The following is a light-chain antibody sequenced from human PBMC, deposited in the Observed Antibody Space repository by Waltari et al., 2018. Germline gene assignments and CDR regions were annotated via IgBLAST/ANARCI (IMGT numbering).Light chain of an antibody. J-gene: IGKJ1*01. CDR3: QHYVNLPAT. V-gene: IGKV3-20*01. CDR1: QSISHY. Sequence: EVVLTQSPGTLSLSPGEGATLSCRASQSISHYLAWYQQKPVQAPRLLIYHASSRATGIPDRFSGSGSGTDFSLTISILEPEDFAVYYCQHYVNLPATFGQGTKVEIK. CDR2: HAS.